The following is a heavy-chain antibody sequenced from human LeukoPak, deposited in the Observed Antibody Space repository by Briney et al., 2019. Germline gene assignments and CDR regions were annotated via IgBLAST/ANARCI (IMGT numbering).Heavy chain of an antibody. J-gene: IGHJ5*02. CDR2: IYTSGST. Sequence: KPSETLSLTCTVSGGSISSGSYYWSWIRQPAGKGLEWIGRIYTSGSTNYNPSLKSRVTISVDTSKNQFSLKLSSVTAADTAVYYCARGVDDFWSGYWNWFDPWGQGTLVTVSS. V-gene: IGHV4-61*02. CDR1: GGSISSGSYY. D-gene: IGHD3-3*01. CDR3: ARGVDDFWSGYWNWFDP.